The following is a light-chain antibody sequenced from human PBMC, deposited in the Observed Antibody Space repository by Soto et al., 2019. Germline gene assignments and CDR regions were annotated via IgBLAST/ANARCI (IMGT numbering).Light chain of an antibody. CDR2: GSS. Sequence: EVVLTQSPGTLSLSPGERATLSCRASQSVSATYIAWYQQKSGQAPRLLLYGSSSRATGVADRFSGSGSGTEFTLTIDRLEPEDFATYYCQQYGSSSRAFGQGTKVEVK. CDR1: QSVSATY. V-gene: IGKV3-20*01. J-gene: IGKJ1*01. CDR3: QQYGSSSRA.